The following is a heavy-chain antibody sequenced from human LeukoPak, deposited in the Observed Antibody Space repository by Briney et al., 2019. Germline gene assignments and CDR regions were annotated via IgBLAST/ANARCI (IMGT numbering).Heavy chain of an antibody. CDR3: ARRGGYSYGYVVAFDI. J-gene: IGHJ3*02. V-gene: IGHV4-34*01. D-gene: IGHD5-18*01. CDR1: GGSFNGYY. CDR2: INHSGST. Sequence: SETLSLTCAVYGGSFNGYYWSWLRQPPGKGVEWLGEINHSGSTNYNPSLKIRVTISVDTSKNQFSLKLSSVTAADTAVYYCARRGGYSYGYVVAFDIWGQGTMVTVSS.